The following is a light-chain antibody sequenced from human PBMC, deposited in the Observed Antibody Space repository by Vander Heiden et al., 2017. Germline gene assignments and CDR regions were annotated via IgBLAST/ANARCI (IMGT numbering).Light chain of an antibody. CDR2: GAS. CDR1: QSVSNSY. Sequence: EIVLTQSPGTLSLSPGERATLSCRASQSVSNSYLAWYQQKPGQAPRLLIYGASSRATGIPDRFSGSGSGTGFTLTISRLEPKDFAVYYCQQYGSSPPWTFGQGTKVEIK. V-gene: IGKV3-20*01. J-gene: IGKJ1*01. CDR3: QQYGSSPPWT.